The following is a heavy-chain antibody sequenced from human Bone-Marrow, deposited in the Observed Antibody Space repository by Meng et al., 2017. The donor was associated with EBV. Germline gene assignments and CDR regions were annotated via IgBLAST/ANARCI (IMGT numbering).Heavy chain of an antibody. Sequence: QPPLRRAGPRQVKPPAPPPPTFTVSGSSISSFYSWGWLRQPPGRGLEWIGSVHYTGSTYYSPSLKSRVTVSVDTSKNQFSLRLTSVTAADTAVYYCARPFPSWQSPRLDPFGAWGQGTLVTVSS. CDR3: ARPFPSWQSPRLDPFGA. D-gene: IGHD6-19*01. CDR1: GSSISSFYS. J-gene: IGHJ5*02. V-gene: IGHV4-39*01. CDR2: VHYTGST.